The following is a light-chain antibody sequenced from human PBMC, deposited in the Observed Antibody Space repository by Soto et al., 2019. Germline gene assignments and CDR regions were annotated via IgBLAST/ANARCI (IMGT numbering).Light chain of an antibody. Sequence: EIVLTQSPATLSLSPGERATISCRASQSVSSYLAWYQQKPGQAPRLLIYDASNRATGIPARFSGSGSGTDFTLAISSLEPEDFAIYYCQQRSSWPFTIGPGTKVDIK. J-gene: IGKJ3*01. CDR2: DAS. CDR3: QQRSSWPFT. V-gene: IGKV3-11*01. CDR1: QSVSSY.